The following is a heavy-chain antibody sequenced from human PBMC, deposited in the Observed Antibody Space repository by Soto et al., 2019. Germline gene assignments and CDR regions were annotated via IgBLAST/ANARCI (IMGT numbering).Heavy chain of an antibody. J-gene: IGHJ3*02. CDR3: ARATEYTSGWYMALPNAFDI. CDR2: IYSHGST. D-gene: IGHD6-19*01. V-gene: IGHV3-66*01. Sequence: EVQVVESGGGLVQPGGSLRLSCAASGFTVRSYYMSWVRQPPGKGLEWVSVIYSHGSTYTADSVKDRFIIYRDNSENTIYLHMNSLRVEDTAVYYCARATEYTSGWYMALPNAFDIWGQGTMVTVSS. CDR1: GFTVRSYY.